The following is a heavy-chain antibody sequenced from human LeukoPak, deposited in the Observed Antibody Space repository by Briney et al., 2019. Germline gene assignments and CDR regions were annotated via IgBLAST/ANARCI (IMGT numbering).Heavy chain of an antibody. CDR2: ISYGNT. Sequence: PSETLSLTCSVSGGSISTYYWNWIRQTPGKGLEWIGHISYGNTDYNPSLKSRVTISVGTSKNQFSLKLTSVTAADTAVYYCARGKAHSYGRYFDPWGQGALVTVSS. D-gene: IGHD5-18*01. V-gene: IGHV4-59*01. CDR3: ARGKAHSYGRYFDP. J-gene: IGHJ5*02. CDR1: GGSISTYY.